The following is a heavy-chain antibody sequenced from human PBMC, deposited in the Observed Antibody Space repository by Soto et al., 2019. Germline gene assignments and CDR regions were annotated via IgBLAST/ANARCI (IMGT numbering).Heavy chain of an antibody. V-gene: IGHV1-2*02. CDR1: GYTFTDFY. D-gene: IGHD1-20*01. J-gene: IGHJ1*01. Sequence: SVKVSCKSSGYTFTDFYIHWGRQVPGQGLEWVGWINPKNGGINYAQKFQGRVTMTRGTSVNTSYMDLNRLNFDDSAIYYCVRGRSVLYLDLWGRGTQVTVSS. CDR2: INPKNGGI. CDR3: VRGRSVLYLDL.